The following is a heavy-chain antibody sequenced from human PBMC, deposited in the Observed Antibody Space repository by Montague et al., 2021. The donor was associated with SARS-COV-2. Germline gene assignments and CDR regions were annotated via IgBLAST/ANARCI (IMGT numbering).Heavy chain of an antibody. D-gene: IGHD5/OR15-5a*01. V-gene: IGHV3-21*01. CDR2: ISTSSLYI. J-gene: IGHJ3*02. CDR3: ARALSASYSVGGDSFDI. Sequence: SRRLSLSASGFTFSKYSMNWVRQAPGKGLEWVPSISTSSLYIYYAASVKGRFTISRANAKNSLFLQMDSLRAEDTAVYYRARALSASYSVGGDSFDIWGQGTMVTVSS. CDR1: GFTFSKYS.